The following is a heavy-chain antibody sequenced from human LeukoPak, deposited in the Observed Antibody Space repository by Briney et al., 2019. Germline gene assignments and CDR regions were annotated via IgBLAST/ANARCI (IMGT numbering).Heavy chain of an antibody. J-gene: IGHJ6*02. CDR1: GYTFTSYY. Sequence: ASVKVSCKASGYTFTSYYMHWERQAPGQGLEWMGIINPSGGSTSYAQKFQGRVTMTRDTSTSTVYMELSSLRSEDTAVYYCARYRRRYYDSSGYYHYGMDVWGQGTTVTVSS. CDR2: INPSGGST. CDR3: ARYRRRYYDSSGYYHYGMDV. D-gene: IGHD3-22*01. V-gene: IGHV1-46*01.